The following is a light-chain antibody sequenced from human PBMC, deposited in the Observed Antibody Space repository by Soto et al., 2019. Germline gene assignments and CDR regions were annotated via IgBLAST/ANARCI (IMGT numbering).Light chain of an antibody. Sequence: EIVLTQSPATLSVSPGERATLSCRASQSVSSNLAWYQQRPGQAPRLLIYGASTRATNIPARFSGSGSGTEFTLTISSLQSEDFAVYYCQHYHNWTPYQLGQGTKLDMK. J-gene: IGKJ2*01. CDR3: QHYHNWTPYQ. CDR1: QSVSSN. CDR2: GAS. V-gene: IGKV3-15*01.